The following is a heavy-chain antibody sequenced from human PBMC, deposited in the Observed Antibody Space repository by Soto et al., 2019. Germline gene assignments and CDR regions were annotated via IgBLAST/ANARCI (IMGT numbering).Heavy chain of an antibody. CDR2: ISWNSGNI. J-gene: IGHJ2*01. D-gene: IGHD6-13*01. CDR1: GFTFDDYA. CDR3: AIVHTAAVFAYVDL. V-gene: IGHV3-9*01. Sequence: EVQLVESGGGLVQPGRSLRLSCAASGFTFDDYAMNWVRQAPGKGLEWVSSISWNSGNIVYADSVKGRFTVSRDNAKNSMYLQLNGLRAEDTAFYYCAIVHTAAVFAYVDLWGRGILVTVSS.